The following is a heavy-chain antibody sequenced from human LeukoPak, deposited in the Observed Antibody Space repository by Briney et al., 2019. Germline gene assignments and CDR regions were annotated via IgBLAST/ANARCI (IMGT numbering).Heavy chain of an antibody. Sequence: GGSLRLSCAASGFTFSSYAMHWVRQAPGKGLEWVAVISYDGSNKYYADSVKGRFTISRDNSKNTLYLQMNSLRAEDTAVYYCARGIAYGPDVKTDYWGQGTLVTVSS. V-gene: IGHV3-30-3*01. CDR1: GFTFSSYA. J-gene: IGHJ4*02. CDR2: ISYDGSNK. CDR3: ARGIAYGPDVKTDY. D-gene: IGHD3-16*01.